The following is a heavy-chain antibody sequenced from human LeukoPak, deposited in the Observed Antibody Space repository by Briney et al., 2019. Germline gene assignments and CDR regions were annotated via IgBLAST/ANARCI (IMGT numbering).Heavy chain of an antibody. CDR3: ARGVTGIYYYYYMDV. J-gene: IGHJ6*03. Sequence: ASVKVSCNASGYTFTGYYMHWVRQAPGQGLEWMGWISPNSGDTNYAQKFQDRVTMTRDTSISTAYMELSRLRSDDTAVYYCARGVTGIYYYYYMDVWGKGTTVTVSS. CDR2: ISPNSGDT. V-gene: IGHV1-2*02. D-gene: IGHD6-13*01. CDR1: GYTFTGYY.